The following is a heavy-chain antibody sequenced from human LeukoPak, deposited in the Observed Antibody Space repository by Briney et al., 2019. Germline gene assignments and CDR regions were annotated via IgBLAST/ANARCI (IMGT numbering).Heavy chain of an antibody. J-gene: IGHJ6*03. Sequence: SETLSLTCTVSGGSISSYYWSWIRQPAGKGLEWIGRIYTSGSTNYNPSLKSRVTMSVDTSKNQFSLKLSSVTAADTAVYYCARDRAVAGTFYYYYYMDGWGKGTTVTVSS. D-gene: IGHD6-19*01. CDR1: GGSISSYY. V-gene: IGHV4-4*07. CDR2: IYTSGST. CDR3: ARDRAVAGTFYYYYYMDG.